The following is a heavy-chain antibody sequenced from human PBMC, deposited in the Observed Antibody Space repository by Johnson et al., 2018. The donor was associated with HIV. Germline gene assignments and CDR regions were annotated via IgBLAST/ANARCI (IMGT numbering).Heavy chain of an antibody. J-gene: IGHJ3*02. Sequence: VQLVESGGGVVQPGGSLRLSCAAHGFSVSSNFMSWVRQAPGKGLEWVSVIYSGGSTYYADSVKGRFTISRDNSKNTLYLQMNSLRAEDTAGYYCARSGWYLSYAFDIWGQGTMVTVSS. V-gene: IGHV3-66*01. CDR3: ARSGWYLSYAFDI. CDR2: IYSGGST. CDR1: GFSVSSNF. D-gene: IGHD6-19*01.